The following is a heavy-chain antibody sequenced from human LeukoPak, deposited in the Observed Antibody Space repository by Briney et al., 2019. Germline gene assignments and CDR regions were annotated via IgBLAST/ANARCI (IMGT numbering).Heavy chain of an antibody. V-gene: IGHV1-69*04. D-gene: IGHD3-10*01. CDR2: IIPILGIA. J-gene: IGHJ4*01. CDR1: GGTFSSYA. CDR3: ARDRYYYGSGGYRPRTFDY. Sequence: SVKVSCKASGGTFSSYAISWVRQAPGQGLEWVGRIIPILGIANYAQKFQGGVTITADKSTSTAYMELSSLRSEDTAVYYCARDRYYYGSGGYRPRTFDYWGQGTLVTVSS.